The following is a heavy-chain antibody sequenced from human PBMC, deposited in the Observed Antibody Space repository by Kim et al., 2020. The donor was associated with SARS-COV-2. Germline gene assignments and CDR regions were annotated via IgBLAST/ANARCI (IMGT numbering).Heavy chain of an antibody. D-gene: IGHD2-8*01. CDR3: ASQQLGYCTNGVCYPGWFVP. J-gene: IGHJ5*02. CDR1: GYSFTSYW. V-gene: IGHV5-51*01. CDR2: IYPGDSDT. Sequence: GESLKISCKGSGYSFTSYWIGWVRQMPGKGLEWMGIIYPGDSDTRYSPSFQGQVTISADKSISTAYLQWSSLKASDTAMYYCASQQLGYCTNGVCYPGWFVPWGQGTLVTVSS.